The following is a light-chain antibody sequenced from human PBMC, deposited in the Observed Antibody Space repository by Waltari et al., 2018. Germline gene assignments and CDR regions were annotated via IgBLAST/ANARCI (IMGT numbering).Light chain of an antibody. CDR2: ENN. Sequence: QSVLTQPPSVSGYPGQRVTISCTGSSSNIRGYDFHWYQQLPGTAPKLLIFENNKRPSGVSDRFSGSKSATSASLTITGLQSEDEAEYYCEAWDNSLNGILFGGGTRLTVL. J-gene: IGLJ2*01. V-gene: IGLV1-44*01. CDR3: EAWDNSLNGIL. CDR1: SSNIRGYD.